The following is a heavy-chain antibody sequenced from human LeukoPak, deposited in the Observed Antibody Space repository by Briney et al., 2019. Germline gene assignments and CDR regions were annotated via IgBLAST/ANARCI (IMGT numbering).Heavy chain of an antibody. CDR2: IYSDGST. CDR1: GFTVSDNY. J-gene: IGHJ4*02. V-gene: IGHV3-53*01. D-gene: IGHD5-18*01. Sequence: QAGGSLRLSCAASGFTVSDNYMSWVRQAPGKGLEWVSIIYSDGSTYYADSVKGRFTISRDNSKNTLYLQMNSLRAEDTAVYYCARDPGYNYGYDYWGQGTLVTVSS. CDR3: ARDPGYNYGYDY.